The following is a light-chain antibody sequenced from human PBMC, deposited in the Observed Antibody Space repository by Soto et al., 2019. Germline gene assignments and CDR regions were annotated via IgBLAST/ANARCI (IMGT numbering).Light chain of an antibody. Sequence: DIQMTQSPSTLSASVGDRVTVTCRASQTIFSWLAWFQQKPGKAPKLLIYDGSTLESGVPSRFTGSGSGTEFTLTISSLQPDDFATYICQQYKSDFPTFCQGTKVYIK. CDR2: DGS. V-gene: IGKV1-5*01. CDR1: QTIFSW. CDR3: QQYKSDFPT. J-gene: IGKJ1*01.